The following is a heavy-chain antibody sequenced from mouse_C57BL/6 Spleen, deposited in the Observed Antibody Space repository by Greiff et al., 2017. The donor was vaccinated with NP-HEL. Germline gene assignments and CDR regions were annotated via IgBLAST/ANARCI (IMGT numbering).Heavy chain of an antibody. D-gene: IGHD2-3*01. CDR2: ISSGSSTI. CDR1: GFTFSDYG. V-gene: IGHV5-17*01. Sequence: DVHLVESGGGLVKPGGSLKLSCAASGFTFSDYGMHWVRQAPEKGLEWVAYISSGSSTIYYADTVKGRFTISRDNAKNTLFLQMTSLRSEDTAMYYCARGGYYEAWFAYWGQGTLVTVSA. CDR3: ARGGYYEAWFAY. J-gene: IGHJ3*01.